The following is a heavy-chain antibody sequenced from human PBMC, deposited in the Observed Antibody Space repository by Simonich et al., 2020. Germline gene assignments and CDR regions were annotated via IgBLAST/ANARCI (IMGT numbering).Heavy chain of an antibody. J-gene: IGHJ4*02. V-gene: IGHV4-39*01. CDR2: IYYSGST. Sequence: QLQLQESGPGLVKPSETLSLTCTVSGGSISSSSYYWGWIRQPPGKGLEWIGSIYYSGSTSYNPPLKSRVTISVDTSKNQFSLKLSSVTAADTAVYYCARWAYSSSYFDYWGQGTLVTVSS. D-gene: IGHD6-6*01. CDR1: GGSISSSSYY. CDR3: ARWAYSSSYFDY.